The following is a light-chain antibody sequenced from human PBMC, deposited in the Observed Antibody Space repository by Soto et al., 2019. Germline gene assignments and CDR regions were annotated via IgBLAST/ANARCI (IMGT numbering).Light chain of an antibody. J-gene: IGLJ2*01. V-gene: IGLV2-8*01. CDR3: SSYAGSNNFWV. CDR1: SSDVGGYNY. CDR2: EVS. Sequence: ALTQPPSASGSPGQSVTLSCTGTSSDVGGYNYVSWYQEYPGKAPKLMISEVSKRPSGVPDRFSGSKSGNTASLTVSGLQPEDEADYYCSSYAGSNNFWVFGGGTKLTVL.